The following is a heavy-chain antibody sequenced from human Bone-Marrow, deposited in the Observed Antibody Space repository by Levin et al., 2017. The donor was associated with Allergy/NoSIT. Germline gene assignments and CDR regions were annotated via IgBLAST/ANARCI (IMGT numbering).Heavy chain of an antibody. CDR3: AKIPPDSGSYRYFDY. V-gene: IGHV3-30*18. CDR2: ISYDGSNK. D-gene: IGHD1-26*01. CDR1: GFTFSSYG. J-gene: IGHJ4*02. Sequence: GGSLRLSCAASGFTFSSYGMHWVRQAPGKGLEWVAVISYDGSNKYYADSVKGRFTISRDNSKNTLYLQMNSLRAEDTAVYYCAKIPPDSGSYRYFDYWGQGTLVTVSS.